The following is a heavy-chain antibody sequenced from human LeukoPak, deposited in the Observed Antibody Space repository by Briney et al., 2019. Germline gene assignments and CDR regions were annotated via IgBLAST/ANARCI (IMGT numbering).Heavy chain of an antibody. D-gene: IGHD2-2*01. CDR2: ISSSSSYT. Sequence: AESLTLSCAATGFTFSSYYMSWIRQAPGKGMEWVSYISSSSSYTNYADSVKGRFTISRDNAKNSLYLQMNILRAEDTAVYYCASRYCSSTSCYFLYWGQGTLVTVSS. J-gene: IGHJ4*02. V-gene: IGHV3-11*03. CDR3: ASRYCSSTSCYFLY. CDR1: GFTFSSYY.